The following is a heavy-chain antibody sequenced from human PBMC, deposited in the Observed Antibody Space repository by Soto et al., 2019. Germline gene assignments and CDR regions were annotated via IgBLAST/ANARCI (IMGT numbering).Heavy chain of an antibody. D-gene: IGHD3-10*01. V-gene: IGHV2-5*01. Sequence: QITLKESGPTLVKPTQTLTLTCSFSGFSFTTTTVGVGWVRQPPGKALEWLALIYSNDDKRYSPSLKNRLTITKDTSKNQVVLTMTDMDPVDTATYYCAHKNVYSYGSSFFDFWGQGTLVTVSS. CDR2: IYSNDDK. CDR1: GFSFTTTTVG. CDR3: AHKNVYSYGSSFFDF. J-gene: IGHJ4*02.